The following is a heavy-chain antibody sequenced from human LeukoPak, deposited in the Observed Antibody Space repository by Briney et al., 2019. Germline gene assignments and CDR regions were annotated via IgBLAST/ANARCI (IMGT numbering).Heavy chain of an antibody. CDR1: GYTFTGYY. J-gene: IGHJ4*02. Sequence: ASVKVSCKASGYTFTGYYMHWVRQAPGQGLEWMGWINPNSGGTNYAQKFQGRVTMTRDTSISTAYMELSRLRSDDTAVYYCARVAEYYYDSSGYANFDYWGQGTLVTVSS. CDR2: INPNSGGT. D-gene: IGHD3-22*01. V-gene: IGHV1-2*02. CDR3: ARVAEYYYDSSGYANFDY.